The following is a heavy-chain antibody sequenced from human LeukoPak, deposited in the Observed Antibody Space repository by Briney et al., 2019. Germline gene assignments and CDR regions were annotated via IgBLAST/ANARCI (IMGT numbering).Heavy chain of an antibody. D-gene: IGHD4-23*01. CDR1: GFTFSSYA. J-gene: IGHJ4*02. CDR3: AREGGGNTEALDY. V-gene: IGHV3-30-3*01. Sequence: GGSLRLSCAASGFTFSSYAMHWVRQAPGKGLEWVAVISYDGSNKYYADSVKGRFTISRDNSKNTLYLQMNSLRAEDTAVYYCAREGGGNTEALDYWGQGTLVTVSS. CDR2: ISYDGSNK.